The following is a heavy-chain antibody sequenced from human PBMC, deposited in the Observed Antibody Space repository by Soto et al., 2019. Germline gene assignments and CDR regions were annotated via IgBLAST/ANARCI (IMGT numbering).Heavy chain of an antibody. CDR2: ISSNGGST. CDR3: AKIVVAATHLHYYYGTDV. Sequence: PGGSLRLSCSASGFTFSSYAMHWVRQAPGKGLEYVSAISSNGGSTYYADSVKGRFTISRDNSKNTLYLQMNSLRAEDTAVYYCAKIVVAATHLHYYYGTDVWGQGTTVTVSS. D-gene: IGHD2-15*01. V-gene: IGHV3-64*04. J-gene: IGHJ6*02. CDR1: GFTFSSYA.